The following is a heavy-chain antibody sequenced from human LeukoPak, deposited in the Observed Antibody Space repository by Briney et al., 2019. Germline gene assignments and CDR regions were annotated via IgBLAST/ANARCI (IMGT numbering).Heavy chain of an antibody. CDR1: GFTFSNYW. V-gene: IGHV3-7*01. CDR2: IKQDGSEK. J-gene: IGHJ4*02. CDR3: ASTMKVNVGLAY. D-gene: IGHD3-22*01. Sequence: GGSLRLSCAASGFTFSNYWMSWVRQAPGKGLEWVANIKQDGSEKYYVDSVKGRFTISRDSAKNSLYLQMNSLRAEDTAVYYCASTMKVNVGLAYWGQGTLVTVSS.